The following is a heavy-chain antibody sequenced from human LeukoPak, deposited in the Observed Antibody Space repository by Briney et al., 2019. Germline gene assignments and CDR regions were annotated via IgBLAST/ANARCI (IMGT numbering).Heavy chain of an antibody. Sequence: GRSLRLSCAASGFSFDTYAMHWVRQAPGQGLEWVALIWHDGSHKFYSNSVRGQFTISRDNSKNTLYLQMNSLRAEDTAVYYCATLHDYGDTSGYWGQGTLVTVSS. V-gene: IGHV3-33*01. CDR1: GFSFDTYA. J-gene: IGHJ4*02. CDR2: IWHDGSHK. CDR3: ATLHDYGDTSGY. D-gene: IGHD4-17*01.